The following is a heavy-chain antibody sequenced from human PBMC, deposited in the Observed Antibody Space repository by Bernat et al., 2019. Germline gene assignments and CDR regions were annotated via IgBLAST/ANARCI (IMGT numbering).Heavy chain of an antibody. CDR2: INPSGGST. V-gene: IGHV1-46*01. Sequence: QVQLVQSGAEVKKPGASVKVSCKASGYTFTSYYMHWVRQAPGQGLEWMGRINPSGGSTSYAKKFQGKVTMTRDTSTSTVYMGVSSLRSEDAAVYYCATTDPLTPWGQGTLVTVSS. CDR1: GYTFTSYY. D-gene: IGHD1-14*01. CDR3: ATTDPLTP. J-gene: IGHJ5*02.